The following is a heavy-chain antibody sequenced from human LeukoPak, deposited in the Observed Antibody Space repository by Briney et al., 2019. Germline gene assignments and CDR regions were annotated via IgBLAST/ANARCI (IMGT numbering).Heavy chain of an antibody. V-gene: IGHV4-59*01. Sequence: SETLSLTRTVSGGSISSYYWSWIRQPPGKGLEWIGYIYYSGSTNYNPSLKSRVTISVDTSKNQFSLKLSSVTAADTAVYYCARLRGVVPAASKRFDPWGQGTLVTVSS. J-gene: IGHJ5*02. CDR3: ARLRGVVPAASKRFDP. D-gene: IGHD2-2*01. CDR2: IYYSGST. CDR1: GGSISSYY.